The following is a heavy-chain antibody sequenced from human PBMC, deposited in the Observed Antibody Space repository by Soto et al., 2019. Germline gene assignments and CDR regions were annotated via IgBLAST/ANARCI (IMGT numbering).Heavy chain of an antibody. CDR2: MNPNSGNT. V-gene: IGHV1-8*02. J-gene: IGHJ6*02. CDR1: GYTFTSYG. CDR3: ARTPTEAVAGTHYYYYYGMDV. D-gene: IGHD6-19*01. Sequence: GASVKVSCKASGYTFTSYGINWVRQATGQGLEWMGWMNPNSGNTGYAQKFQGRVTMTRNTSISTAYMELSSLRSEDTAVYYCARTPTEAVAGTHYYYYYGMDVWGQGATVTVSS.